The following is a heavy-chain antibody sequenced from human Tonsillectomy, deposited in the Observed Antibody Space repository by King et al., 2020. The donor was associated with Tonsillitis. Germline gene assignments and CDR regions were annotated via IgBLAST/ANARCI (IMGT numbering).Heavy chain of an antibody. V-gene: IGHV3-30*04. CDR1: GFTFSSYA. D-gene: IGHD3-9*01. Sequence: VQLVESGGGEVQPGRSLRLSCAASGFTFSSYAMHWVRQAPGKGLEWVAVISYDGSNKYYADSVKGRFTISRDNYKNTLYLQMNSLRAEDTAVYYCARDRADILTGYSTDYYYGMDACGQGTTVTVSS. CDR2: ISYDGSNK. J-gene: IGHJ6*02. CDR3: ARDRADILTGYSTDYYYGMDA.